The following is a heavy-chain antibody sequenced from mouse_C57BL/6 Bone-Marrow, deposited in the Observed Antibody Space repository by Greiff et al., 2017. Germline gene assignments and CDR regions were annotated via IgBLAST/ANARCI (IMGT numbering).Heavy chain of an antibody. V-gene: IGHV1-52*01. CDR1: GYTFTSYW. J-gene: IGHJ1*03. CDR2: IDPSDSDT. D-gene: IGHD5-1*01. Sequence: QVQLQQPGAELVRPGSSVKLSCKASGYTFTSYWMHWVKQRPIQGLEWIGNIDPSDSDTHYNQKFKGKATLTVDKSSSTAYMQLSSLTSEDSTVYYCAIPTTAWYFDFWGTGTTVTVSA. CDR3: AIPTTAWYFDF.